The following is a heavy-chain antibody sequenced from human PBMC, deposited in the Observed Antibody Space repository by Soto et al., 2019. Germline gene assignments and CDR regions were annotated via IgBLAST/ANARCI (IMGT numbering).Heavy chain of an antibody. CDR2: INSDGSST. J-gene: IGHJ6*03. CDR3: ARDNIVLRVYSYYYMDV. Sequence: HPGGSLRLSCAASGFTFGSYWMHWVRQAPGKGLVWVSRINSDGSSTSYADSVKGRFTISRDNAKNTLYLQMNSLRAEDTAVYYCARDNIVLRVYSYYYMDVWGKGTTVTVSS. D-gene: IGHD2-8*01. V-gene: IGHV3-74*01. CDR1: GFTFGSYW.